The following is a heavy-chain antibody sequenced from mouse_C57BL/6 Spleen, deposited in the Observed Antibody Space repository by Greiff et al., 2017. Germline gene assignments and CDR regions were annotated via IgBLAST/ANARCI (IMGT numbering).Heavy chain of an antibody. CDR2: ISGGGGNT. Sequence: EVMLVESGGGLVKPGGSLKLSCAASGFTFSSYTMSWVRQTPEKRLEWVATISGGGGNTYYPDSVKGRFNISRDNAKNTLDLQMSSLRSEDTALYYCARQDWERDYAMDYWGQGTSVTVSS. CDR1: GFTFSSYT. V-gene: IGHV5-9*01. CDR3: ARQDWERDYAMDY. J-gene: IGHJ4*01. D-gene: IGHD4-1*01.